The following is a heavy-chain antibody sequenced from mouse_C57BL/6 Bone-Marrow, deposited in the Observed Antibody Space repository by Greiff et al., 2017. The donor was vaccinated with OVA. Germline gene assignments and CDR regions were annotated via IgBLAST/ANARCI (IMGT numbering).Heavy chain of an antibody. J-gene: IGHJ4*01. D-gene: IGHD2-5*01. CDR2: IDPETGGT. CDR3: TRGYSNYYAMDY. V-gene: IGHV1-15*01. Sequence: QVQLQQPGAELVRPGASVTLSCKASGYTFTDYEMHWVKQTPVHGLEWIGAIDPETGGTAYNQKFKGKAILTADKSSSTAYMELRSLTSEDSAVYYCTRGYSNYYAMDYWCQGTAVTVSS. CDR1: GYTFTDYE.